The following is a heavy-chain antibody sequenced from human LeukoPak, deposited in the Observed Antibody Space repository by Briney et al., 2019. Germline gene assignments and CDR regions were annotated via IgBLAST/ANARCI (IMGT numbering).Heavy chain of an antibody. CDR3: ARAATYYYDSSGPY. V-gene: IGHV3-21*01. Sequence: GRSLRLSCAASGFTFSSYSMNWVRQAPGKGLEWVSSISSSSSYIYYADSVKGRFTISRDNAKNSLYLQMNSLRAEDTAVYYCARAATYYYDSSGPYWGQGTLVTVSS. CDR1: GFTFSSYS. CDR2: ISSSSSYI. J-gene: IGHJ4*02. D-gene: IGHD3-22*01.